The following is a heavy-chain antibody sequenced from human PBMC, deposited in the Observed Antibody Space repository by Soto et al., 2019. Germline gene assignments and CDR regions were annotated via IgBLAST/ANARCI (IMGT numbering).Heavy chain of an antibody. CDR1: GFTFSSYG. J-gene: IGHJ4*02. Sequence: QVQLVESGGGVVQPGRSLRLSCAASGFTFSSYGMHWVRQAPGKGLEWVAVISYDGSNKYYADSVKGRFTISRDNSKNTLYLQMNSLRAEDTAVYYCAKGRAVHILTGYYVYWGQGTLVTVSS. CDR3: AKGRAVHILTGYYVY. D-gene: IGHD3-9*01. CDR2: ISYDGSNK. V-gene: IGHV3-30*18.